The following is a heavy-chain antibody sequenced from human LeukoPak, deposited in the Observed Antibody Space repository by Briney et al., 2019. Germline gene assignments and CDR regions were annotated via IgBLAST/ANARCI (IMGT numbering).Heavy chain of an antibody. Sequence: GESLKISCKGSGYSFTSYWIGWVRQMPGKGLEWMGIIYPGYSDTRYSPSFQGQVTISADKSISTAYLQWSSLRASDTAMYYCARHAPIYCSSTSCTGVYFQHWGQGTLVTVSS. V-gene: IGHV5-51*01. J-gene: IGHJ1*01. CDR1: GYSFTSYW. CDR2: IYPGYSDT. D-gene: IGHD2-2*01. CDR3: ARHAPIYCSSTSCTGVYFQH.